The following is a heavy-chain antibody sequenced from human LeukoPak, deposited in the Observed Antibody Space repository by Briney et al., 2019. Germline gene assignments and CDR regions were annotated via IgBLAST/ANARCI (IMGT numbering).Heavy chain of an antibody. CDR1: GYIFSDYT. V-gene: IGHV1-3*03. CDR2: INGENGNT. D-gene: IGHD3-10*01. Sequence: ASVKVSCKASGYIFSDYTMHWVRQAPGQRLEWMGWINGENGNTKYSQELRGRVTFTSDSSATTVYMELSSLRSEDVAVYYCAREVSSVGANYFDYWGQGTLVTVSS. J-gene: IGHJ4*02. CDR3: AREVSSVGANYFDY.